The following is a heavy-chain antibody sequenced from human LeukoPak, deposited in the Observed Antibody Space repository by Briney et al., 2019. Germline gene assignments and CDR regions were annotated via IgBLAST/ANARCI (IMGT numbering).Heavy chain of an antibody. CDR3: AKRGTAAKVNSYALGN. D-gene: IGHD3-16*01. CDR2: ISGVGFDT. J-gene: IGHJ4*02. CDR1: GFTVSSNY. V-gene: IGHV3-23*01. Sequence: GSLRLSCAASGFTVSSNYMSWVRQAPGKGLEWVSGISGVGFDTYYADSVKGRFTISRDKSKNTVYLQMNSLRVEDTAIYYCAKRGTAAKVNSYALGNWGQGTLVTVSS.